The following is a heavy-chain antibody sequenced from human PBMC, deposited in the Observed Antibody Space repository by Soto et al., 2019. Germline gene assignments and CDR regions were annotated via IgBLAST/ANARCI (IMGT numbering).Heavy chain of an antibody. V-gene: IGHV3-48*01. CDR1: GFSFSTYS. D-gene: IGHD5-18*01. CDR2: ISSSSSTI. J-gene: IGHJ5*02. Sequence: EVQLVESGGGVVQPGGSLGLSCTASGFSFSTYSMNWVRQAPGKGLEWVSYISSSSSTIYYADSVKGRFTISRDNAKNSLFLQMNSLRVEDTAVYYCAGGNRGYTFGAWGQGALVTVSS. CDR3: AGGNRGYTFGA.